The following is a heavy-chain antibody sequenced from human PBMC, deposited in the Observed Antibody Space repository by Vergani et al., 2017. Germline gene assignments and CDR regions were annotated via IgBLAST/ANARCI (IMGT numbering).Heavy chain of an antibody. CDR1: GYTFTDYY. J-gene: IGHJ6*02. Sequence: EVQLVQSGAEVKKPGATVKISCKVSGYTFTDYYMHWVQQAPGKGLEWMGLVDPEDGETIYAEKFQGRVTITADTSTDTAYMELSSLRSEDTAVYYCARQSSGLATRIQLWGLYYYGMDVWGQGTTVTVSS. V-gene: IGHV1-69-2*01. D-gene: IGHD5-18*01. CDR3: ARQSSGLATRIQLWGLYYYGMDV. CDR2: VDPEDGET.